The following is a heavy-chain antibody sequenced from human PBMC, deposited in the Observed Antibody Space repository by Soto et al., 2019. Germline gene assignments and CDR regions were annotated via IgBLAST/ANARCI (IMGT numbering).Heavy chain of an antibody. V-gene: IGHV3-23*01. Sequence: EVQLLESGGGLVQPGGSLRLSCAASGFTFSSYAMSWVRQAPGKGLEWVSAISGGGGSTYYADSVRGRFTISRDNSKNTLYLQMNSLRAEDTAVYYCAKVRSSSWIHSFDYWGQGTLVTVSS. CDR3: AKVRSSSWIHSFDY. J-gene: IGHJ4*02. CDR2: ISGGGGST. D-gene: IGHD6-13*01. CDR1: GFTFSSYA.